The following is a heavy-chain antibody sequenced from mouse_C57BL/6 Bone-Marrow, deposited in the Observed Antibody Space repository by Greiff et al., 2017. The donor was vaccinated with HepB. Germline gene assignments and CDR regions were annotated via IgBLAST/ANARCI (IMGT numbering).Heavy chain of an antibody. CDR1: GYTFTSYW. V-gene: IGHV1-64*01. J-gene: IGHJ2*01. D-gene: IGHD1-1*01. CDR2: IHPNSGST. Sequence: QVQLKQPGAELVKPGASVKLSCKASGYTFTSYWMHWVKQRPGQGLEWIGMIHPNSGSTNYNEKFKSKATLTVDKSSSTAYMQLSSLTSEDSAVYYCAVYYYGSSFYFDYWGQGTTLTVSS. CDR3: AVYYYGSSFYFDY.